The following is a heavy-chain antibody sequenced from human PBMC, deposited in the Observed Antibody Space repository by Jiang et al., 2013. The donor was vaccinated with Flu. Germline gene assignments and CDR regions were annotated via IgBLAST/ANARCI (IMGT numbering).Heavy chain of an antibody. CDR3: ARGFLYYATVTTGGNDAFDI. CDR2: INPNSGGT. D-gene: IGHD4-17*01. V-gene: IGHV1-2*04. CDR1: GYTFTGYY. Sequence: GAEVKKPGAPVKISCKASGYTFTGYYMHWVRQAPGQGLEWMGWINPNSGGTNYAQKFQGWVTMTRDTSISTAYMELSRLRSDDTAVYYCARGFLYYATVTTGGNDAFDIWGQGTMVTVSS. J-gene: IGHJ3*02.